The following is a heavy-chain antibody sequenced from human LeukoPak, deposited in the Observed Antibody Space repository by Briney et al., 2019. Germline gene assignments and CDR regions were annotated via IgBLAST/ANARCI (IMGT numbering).Heavy chain of an antibody. Sequence: ASVKVSCKASGGTFISYAISWVRQAPGQGLEWMGRIIPILGIANYAQKFQGRVTITADKSTSTAYMELSSLRSEDTAVYYCARYYHTSYGMDVWGQGTTVTVSS. V-gene: IGHV1-69*04. J-gene: IGHJ6*02. CDR1: GGTFISYA. D-gene: IGHD3-9*01. CDR3: ARYYHTSYGMDV. CDR2: IIPILGIA.